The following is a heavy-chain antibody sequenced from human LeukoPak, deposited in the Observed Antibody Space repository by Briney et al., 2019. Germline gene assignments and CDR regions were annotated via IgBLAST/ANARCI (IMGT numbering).Heavy chain of an antibody. V-gene: IGHV1-8*01. CDR1: GYTFTSYD. CDR3: TRGSQNCASASCYNF. D-gene: IGHD2-2*02. J-gene: IGHJ4*02. Sequence: ASVKVSCEASGYTFTSYDINWARQAAGQGLEWMGWMNPNSGNTGYAQKFQGRVTMTRSTSISTAYMELGSLTSEDTAVYYCTRGSQNCASASCYNFWGQGTLVTVSS. CDR2: MNPNSGNT.